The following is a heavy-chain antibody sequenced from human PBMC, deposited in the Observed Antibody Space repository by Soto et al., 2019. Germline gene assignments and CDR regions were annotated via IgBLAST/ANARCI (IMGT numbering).Heavy chain of an antibody. CDR1: GFTFSSYA. CDR3: AKDYYYGSGSYYTVPYFDY. V-gene: IGHV3-23*01. J-gene: IGHJ4*02. Sequence: GGSLRLSCAASGFTFSSYAMSWVRQAPGKGLEWVSAISGSGGSTYYADSVKGRFTISRDNSKNTLYLQMNSLRAEDTAVYYCAKDYYYGSGSYYTVPYFDYWGQGTLVTVSS. D-gene: IGHD3-10*01. CDR2: ISGSGGST.